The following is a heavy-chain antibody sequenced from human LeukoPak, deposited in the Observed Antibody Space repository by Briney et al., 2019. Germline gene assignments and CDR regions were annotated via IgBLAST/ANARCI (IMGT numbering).Heavy chain of an antibody. Sequence: GGSLRLSCAASGFTFSSYWMHWVRQAPGKGLVWVSRINSDGSSTTYADSVKGRFTISRHNAKNSLYLQMKSLRVDDTATYYCVMTAGRAAATDHWGQGALVTVSS. V-gene: IGHV3-74*01. CDR1: GFTFSSYW. CDR3: VMTAGRAAATDH. CDR2: INSDGSST. J-gene: IGHJ1*01.